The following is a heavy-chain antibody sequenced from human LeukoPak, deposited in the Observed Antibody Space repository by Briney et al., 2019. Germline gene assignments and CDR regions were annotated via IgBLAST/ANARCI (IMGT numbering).Heavy chain of an antibody. CDR2: MNPDSGNT. V-gene: IGHV1-8*01. CDR3: ARGRGYDRTGYVYYFDF. CDR1: GYSFTSYD. D-gene: IGHD3-22*01. J-gene: IGHJ4*02. Sequence: ASVKVSCKASGYSFTSYDINWVRQAPGQGFEWVGWMNPDSGNTGHAQEFQGRVTMTRDTSMSTAYMELSSLRYEDTAVYYCARGRGYDRTGYVYYFDFWGQGTLVTVSS.